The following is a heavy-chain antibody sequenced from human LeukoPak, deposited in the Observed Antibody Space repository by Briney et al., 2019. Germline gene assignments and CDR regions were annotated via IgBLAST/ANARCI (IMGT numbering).Heavy chain of an antibody. CDR2: IYYSGST. CDR3: ARDRGSSGWTRYYYYGMDV. Sequence: PSQTLSLTCTVSGGSISSSSYYWGWIRQPPGKGLEWIGSIYYSGSTYYNPSLKSRVTISVDTSKNQFSLKLSSVTAADTAVYYCARDRGSSGWTRYYYYGMDVWGQGTTVTVSS. J-gene: IGHJ6*02. CDR1: GGSISSSSYY. V-gene: IGHV4-39*07. D-gene: IGHD6-19*01.